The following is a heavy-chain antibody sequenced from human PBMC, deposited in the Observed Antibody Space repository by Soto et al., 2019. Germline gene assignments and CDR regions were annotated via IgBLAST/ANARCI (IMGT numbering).Heavy chain of an antibody. CDR1: GGSISSYY. CDR3: ARDRALSSNWFDP. CDR2: VHYSGST. J-gene: IGHJ5*02. V-gene: IGHV4-59*01. D-gene: IGHD3-10*01. Sequence: SETLSLTCTVSGGSISSYYWGWIRQPPGKGLEWIGYVHYSGSTKYNPSLKSRVTISLDTSKNQFSLKLSSVTAADTAVYYCARDRALSSNWFDPWGQGILVTVSS.